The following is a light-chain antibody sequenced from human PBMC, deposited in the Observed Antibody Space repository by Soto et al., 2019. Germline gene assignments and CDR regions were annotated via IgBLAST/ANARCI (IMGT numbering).Light chain of an antibody. CDR3: GSYSSTATREV. V-gene: IGLV2-14*01. CDR2: EVS. J-gene: IGLJ1*01. Sequence: QSALTQPASVSGSPGQWITISCTGTSSDIGYYNYVSWYQQDPGKAPKLIIYEVSNRPSGVSNRFSGSKSANTASLTISGLQAEDEADYFCGSYSSTATREVFGTGTKVTVL. CDR1: SSDIGYYNY.